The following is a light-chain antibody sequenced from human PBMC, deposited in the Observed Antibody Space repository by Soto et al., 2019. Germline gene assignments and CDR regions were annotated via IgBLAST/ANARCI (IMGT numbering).Light chain of an antibody. CDR1: SSDVGGYNY. CDR2: DVS. J-gene: IGLJ7*01. CDR3: TSYTSSSSLVV. Sequence: QSALIQPASVSGSPGQSITISCTGTSSDVGGYNYVSWYQQHPGKAPKLVIYDVSNRPSGVSNRFSGSKSGNTASLTISGLQAEDEADYYCTSYTSSSSLVVFGGGTQLTVL. V-gene: IGLV2-14*01.